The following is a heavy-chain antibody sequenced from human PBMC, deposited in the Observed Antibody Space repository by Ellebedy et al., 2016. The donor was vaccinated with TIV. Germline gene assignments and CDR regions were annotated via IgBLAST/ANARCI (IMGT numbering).Heavy chain of an antibody. CDR3: ARHPTDYYGLED. CDR1: GGSISSYY. V-gene: IGHV4-59*08. CDR2: IHHSGST. Sequence: MPSETLSLTCTVSGGSISSYYWSWIRQPPGKGLEWIGYIHHSGSTNYNHSLQSRVTISIDTSKNHFSLKLNSVTAADTAVYYCARHPTDYYGLEDWGQGTTVTVSS. J-gene: IGHJ6*02.